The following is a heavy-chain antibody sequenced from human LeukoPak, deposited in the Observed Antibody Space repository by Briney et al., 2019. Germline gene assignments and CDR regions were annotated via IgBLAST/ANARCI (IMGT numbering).Heavy chain of an antibody. CDR1: GGSISSSSYY. CDR2: IYYSGST. J-gene: IGHJ6*03. CDR3: ARGGGSSWYAIAYYYMDV. V-gene: IGHV4-39*07. D-gene: IGHD6-13*01. Sequence: PSETLSLTCTVSGGSISSSSYYWGWIRQPPGKGLGWIGSIYYSGSTYYNPSLKSRVTISVDTSKNQFSLKLSSVTAADTAVYYCARGGGSSWYAIAYYYMDVWGKGTTVTVSS.